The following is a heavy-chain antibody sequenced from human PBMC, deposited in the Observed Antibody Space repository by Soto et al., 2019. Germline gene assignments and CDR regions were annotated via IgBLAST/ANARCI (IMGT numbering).Heavy chain of an antibody. D-gene: IGHD3-10*01. Sequence: QVQLVQSGAEVKKPGASVKVSCKASGYTFTSYDINWVRQATGQGLEWMGWMNPNSGNTGYAQKFQGRVTMTRNTSISTAYMELSSLRSEDTAVYYCARGINYYGSGDDAFDIWGQGTMVTVSS. CDR2: MNPNSGNT. V-gene: IGHV1-8*01. CDR1: GYTFTSYD. J-gene: IGHJ3*02. CDR3: ARGINYYGSGDDAFDI.